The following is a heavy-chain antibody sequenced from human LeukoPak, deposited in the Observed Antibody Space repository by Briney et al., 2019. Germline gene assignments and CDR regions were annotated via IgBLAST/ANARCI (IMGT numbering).Heavy chain of an antibody. CDR3: ARDSSSGMSYDYYYFGLDV. CDR2: ISSSSSTI. CDR1: GFTFSSYS. V-gene: IGHV3-48*02. Sequence: GGSLRLSCAASGFTFSSYSMNWVRQAPGKGLEWVSYISSSSSTIYYADSVKGRFTISRDNAKNSLYLQMNSLRDEDTAVYYCARDSSSGMSYDYYYFGLDVWGQGTTVTVSS. J-gene: IGHJ6*02. D-gene: IGHD1-26*01.